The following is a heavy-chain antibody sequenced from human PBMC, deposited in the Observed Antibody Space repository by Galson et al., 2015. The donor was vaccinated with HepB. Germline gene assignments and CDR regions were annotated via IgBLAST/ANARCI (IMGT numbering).Heavy chain of an antibody. D-gene: IGHD4-11*01. CDR1: GFSFSRYA. V-gene: IGHV3-23*01. Sequence: SLRLSCATSGFSFSRYAMSWVRQAPGKGLEWVSAITGSGGSTYYADSVKGRFTISRDNSKNTLHLQVNRLRAEDTAVYYCAKAAALYIYYGLDVWGQGTTLTASS. CDR2: ITGSGGST. J-gene: IGHJ6*02. CDR3: AKAAALYIYYGLDV.